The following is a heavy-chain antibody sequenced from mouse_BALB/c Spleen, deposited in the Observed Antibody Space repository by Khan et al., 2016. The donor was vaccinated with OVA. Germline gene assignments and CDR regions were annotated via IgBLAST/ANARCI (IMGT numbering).Heavy chain of an antibody. J-gene: IGHJ2*01. Sequence: QVQLKESGADLVRPGASVKLSCKASGYTFTNYWMNWVKQRPGQGLEWIGMIDPSDSETHYNQMFKDKATLTVDKSSSTAYMQLSSLTSEDSAVYDCAREGSYLLPFDYWGQGTTLTVSS. D-gene: IGHD1-1*01. CDR3: AREGSYLLPFDY. CDR1: GYTFTNYW. CDR2: IDPSDSET. V-gene: IGHV1-61*01.